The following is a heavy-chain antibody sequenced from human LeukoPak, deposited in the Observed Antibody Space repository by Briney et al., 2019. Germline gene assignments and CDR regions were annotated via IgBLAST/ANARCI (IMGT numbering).Heavy chain of an antibody. J-gene: IGHJ4*02. V-gene: IGHV3-21*01. CDR1: GFTFSSYS. D-gene: IGHD1-26*01. Sequence: GGSLRPSCAASGFTFSSYSMNWVRQAPGKGLEWVSSISSSSRYIYYTDSVKGRFTISRDNAKNSLYLQMNGLRAEDTAVYYCARDLSVGSKPDLGFDYWGQGTLVTVSS. CDR2: ISSSSRYI. CDR3: ARDLSVGSKPDLGFDY.